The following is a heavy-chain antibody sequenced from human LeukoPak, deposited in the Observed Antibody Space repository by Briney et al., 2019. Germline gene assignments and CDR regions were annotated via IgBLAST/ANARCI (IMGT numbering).Heavy chain of an antibody. J-gene: IGHJ6*02. CDR1: GLTFSSYW. Sequence: PGGSLRLSCAASGLTFSSYWMNWVRQAPGKGLEWVATIKQDGSEKYYVDFVKGRFSISRDNAKNSLYLQMNSLGADDTAVYYCAGGTGMDVWGQGTPVTDSS. CDR2: IKQDGSEK. CDR3: AGGTGMDV. D-gene: IGHD1-1*01. V-gene: IGHV3-7*05.